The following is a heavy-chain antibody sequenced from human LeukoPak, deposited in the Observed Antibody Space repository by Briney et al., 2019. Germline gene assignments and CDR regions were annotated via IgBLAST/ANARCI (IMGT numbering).Heavy chain of an antibody. V-gene: IGHV4-34*01. CDR1: GGSFIGYY. D-gene: IGHD3-9*01. Sequence: ETLSLTCAVYGGSFIGYYWSWIRQPPRKGLEWIGEINHSGSTNYNPSLKSRVTISVDTSKNQFSLKLSSVTAADTAVYYCARDIYDILTGPLDYWGQGTLVTVSS. CDR3: ARDIYDILTGPLDY. J-gene: IGHJ4*02. CDR2: INHSGST.